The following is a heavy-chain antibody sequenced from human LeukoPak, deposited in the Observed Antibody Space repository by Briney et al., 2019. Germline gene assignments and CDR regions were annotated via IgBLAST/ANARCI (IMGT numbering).Heavy chain of an antibody. CDR2: IYSGGST. CDR3: ARVAGESYDILTGYYIPNAFDI. J-gene: IGHJ3*02. Sequence: GGSLRLSCAASGFTVSSNYMSWVRQAPGKGLEWVSVIYSGGSTYYADSVKGRFTISRDNSKNTLYLQMNSLRAEDTAVYYCARVAGESYDILTGYYIPNAFDIWGQGTMVTVSS. CDR1: GFTVSSNY. D-gene: IGHD3-9*01. V-gene: IGHV3-66*01.